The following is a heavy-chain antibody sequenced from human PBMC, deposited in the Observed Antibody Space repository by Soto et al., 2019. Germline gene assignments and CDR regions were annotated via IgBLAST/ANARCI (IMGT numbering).Heavy chain of an antibody. CDR1: GFTFKNHG. D-gene: IGHD1-1*01. CDR3: ARDGKGAAYTFGPYYFDS. CDR2: ISHDATDE. V-gene: IGHV3-30-3*01. Sequence: GGSLRLSCAASGFTFKNHGMHWVRQAPGKALEWVAVISHDATDERYADSVRGRFTISRDNGMQSLFLHMNSLRDEDTAVYYCARDGKGAAYTFGPYYFDSWGQGALVTVSS. J-gene: IGHJ4*02.